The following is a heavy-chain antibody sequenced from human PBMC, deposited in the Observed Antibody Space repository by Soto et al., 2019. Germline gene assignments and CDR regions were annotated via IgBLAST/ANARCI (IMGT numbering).Heavy chain of an antibody. Sequence: PSETLSLTCTVSGGSISSYDWSWIRQPPGKGLEWIGYIYYSGSTNYNPSHKSRVTISVDTSKNQFSLKLNSVTAADTAVYYCARNHDILTGYSSPHFDYWGQGTLVTVSS. J-gene: IGHJ4*01. V-gene: IGHV4-59*01. CDR2: IYYSGST. CDR1: GGSISSYD. D-gene: IGHD3-9*01. CDR3: ARNHDILTGYSSPHFDY.